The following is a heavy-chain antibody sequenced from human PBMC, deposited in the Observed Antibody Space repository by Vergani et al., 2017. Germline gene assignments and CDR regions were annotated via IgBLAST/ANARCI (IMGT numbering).Heavy chain of an antibody. J-gene: IGHJ6*02. Sequence: VQLVESGGGLVQPGGSLRLSCAASGFTFSSYWMHWVRQAPGKGLVWVSRINSDGSSTSNADSVTGRFTISRDNAKNTLYLQMNSLRAEDTAVYYCARDQGPQYYYYYYGMDVWGQGTTVTVSS. CDR3: ARDQGPQYYYYYYGMDV. CDR1: GFTFSSYW. CDR2: INSDGSST. V-gene: IGHV3-74*01. D-gene: IGHD5-24*01.